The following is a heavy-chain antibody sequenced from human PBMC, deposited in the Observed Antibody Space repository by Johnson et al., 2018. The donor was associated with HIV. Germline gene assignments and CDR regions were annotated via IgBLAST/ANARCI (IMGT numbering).Heavy chain of an antibody. CDR3: VKDRGELLVSDDSFVI. D-gene: IGHD1-7*01. CDR1: GFSFDDSA. J-gene: IGHJ3*02. Sequence: VQLVESGGDLAQPGRSLRLSCAASGFSFDDSAMHWVRQAPGKGLEWVSGISWNSGSIGYADSVKGRFTISRDNAKNSLYLQMNSLRPEDTALYYCVKDRGELLVSDDSFVIWCQGTMVTVSS. V-gene: IGHV3-9*01. CDR2: ISWNSGSI.